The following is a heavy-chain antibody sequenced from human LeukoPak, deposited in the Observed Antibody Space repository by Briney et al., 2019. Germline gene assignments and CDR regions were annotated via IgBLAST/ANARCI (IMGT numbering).Heavy chain of an antibody. CDR1: GFTFSSYS. V-gene: IGHV3-48*02. CDR3: ARGRVYCSGTSCYEDY. Sequence: GGPLRLSCAASGFTFSSYSMNWVRQAPGNGLEWVSYISSSSSTIYYADSVKGRFTISRDNAKNSLYLQMNSLRDEDTAVYYCARGRVYCSGTSCYEDYWGQGALVTVSS. J-gene: IGHJ4*02. D-gene: IGHD2-2*01. CDR2: ISSSSSTI.